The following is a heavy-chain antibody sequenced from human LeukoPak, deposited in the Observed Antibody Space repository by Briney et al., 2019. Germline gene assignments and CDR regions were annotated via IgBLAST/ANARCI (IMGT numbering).Heavy chain of an antibody. CDR3: ARDRDSSGLRDFDL. D-gene: IGHD3-22*01. CDR1: GGSINSYY. CDR2: IYYSGNT. J-gene: IGHJ2*01. Sequence: KPSETLSLTCTVSGGSINSYYWSWIRQPPGKGLEWIGYIYYSGNTNYNPSLKSRASISIDTSKNQLSLQLSSVTAADTAVYYCARDRDSSGLRDFDLWGRGTLVTVSA. V-gene: IGHV4-59*01.